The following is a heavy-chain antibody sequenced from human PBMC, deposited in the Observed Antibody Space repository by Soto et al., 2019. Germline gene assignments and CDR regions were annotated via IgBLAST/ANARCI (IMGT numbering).Heavy chain of an antibody. D-gene: IGHD6-19*01. CDR1: GYTFTSYG. V-gene: IGHV1-18*01. J-gene: IGHJ4*02. CDR3: ARDHKQWLVLGYFDY. Sequence: QVQLVQSGAEVKKPGASVKVSCKASGYTFTSYGISWVRQAPGQGLEWMGWISAYNGNTNYAQKLQGRVTMTTDTSTSTAYMELRSLRADDTAVYYCARDHKQWLVLGYFDYWGQGTLVTVSS. CDR2: ISAYNGNT.